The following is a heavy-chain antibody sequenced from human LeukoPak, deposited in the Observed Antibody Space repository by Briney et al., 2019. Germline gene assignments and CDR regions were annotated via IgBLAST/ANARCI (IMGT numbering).Heavy chain of an antibody. CDR2: ISGSGGST. J-gene: IGHJ5*02. CDR3: ARDSSGFFLFDP. D-gene: IGHD3-22*01. Sequence: GGSLRLSCAASGFTFSSYSMNWVRQAPGKGLEWVSAISGSGGSTYYADSVKGRFTISRDNSKNTLYLQMNSLRAEDTAVYYCARDSSGFFLFDPWGQGTLVTVSS. CDR1: GFTFSSYS. V-gene: IGHV3-23*01.